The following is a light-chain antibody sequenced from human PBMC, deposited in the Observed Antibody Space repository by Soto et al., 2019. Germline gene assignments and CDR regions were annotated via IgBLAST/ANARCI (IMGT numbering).Light chain of an antibody. J-gene: IGKJ1*01. CDR3: QHFGKSLWT. CDR2: GAS. CDR1: QSVASRN. Sequence: EIVLTQSPGTLSLSPGERATLSCRASQSVASRNLAWYQQKSGQAPRLLIYGASSRAIHTPDRCSCSGAGTDFTLTISGLEPEDFAVYYCQHFGKSLWTFGQGTKVDIK. V-gene: IGKV3-20*01.